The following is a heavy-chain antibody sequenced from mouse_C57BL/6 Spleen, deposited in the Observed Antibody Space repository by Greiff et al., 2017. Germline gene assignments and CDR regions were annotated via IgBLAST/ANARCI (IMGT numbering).Heavy chain of an antibody. J-gene: IGHJ1*03. D-gene: IGHD2-2*01. CDR1: GYTFTSYW. CDR2: INPSNGGT. CDR3: ARSGMVTSYWYFDV. V-gene: IGHV1-53*01. Sequence: QVQLKQPGTELVKPGASVKLSCKASGYTFTSYWMHWVKQRPGQGLEWIGNINPSNGGTNYNEKFKSKATLTVDKSSSTAYMQLSSLTSEDSAVYYCARSGMVTSYWYFDVWGTGTTVTVSS.